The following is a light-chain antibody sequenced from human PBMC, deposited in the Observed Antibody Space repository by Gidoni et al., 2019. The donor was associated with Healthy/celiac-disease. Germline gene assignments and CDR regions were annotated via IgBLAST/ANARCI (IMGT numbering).Light chain of an antibody. CDR2: LGS. CDR3: MQALQTSYT. J-gene: IGKJ2*01. CDR1: QSLLHSNGYNY. Sequence: LPVTPGEPASISCRSSQSLLHSNGYNYLDWYLQKPGQSPQLLIYLGSNRASGVPDRFSGSGSGTDFTLKISRVEAEDVGVYYCMQALQTSYTFGQGTKLEIK. V-gene: IGKV2-28*01.